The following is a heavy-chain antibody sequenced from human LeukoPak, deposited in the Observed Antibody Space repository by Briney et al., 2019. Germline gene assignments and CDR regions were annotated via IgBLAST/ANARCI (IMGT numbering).Heavy chain of an antibody. D-gene: IGHD5-24*01. CDR3: ARDPRRDGYNFAFDI. V-gene: IGHV3-30*03. CDR2: ISYDGSNK. CDR1: GFTFSSYG. J-gene: IGHJ3*02. Sequence: PGGSLRLSCAASGFTFSSYGMHWVRQAPGKGLEWVAVISYDGSNKNYADSVKGRFTISRDNSKNTLYLQMNSLRAEDTAVYYCARDPRRDGYNFAFDIWGQGTMVTVSS.